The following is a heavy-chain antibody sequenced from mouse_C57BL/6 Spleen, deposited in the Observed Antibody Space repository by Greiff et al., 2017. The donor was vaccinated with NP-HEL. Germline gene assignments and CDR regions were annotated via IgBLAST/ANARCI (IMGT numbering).Heavy chain of an antibody. Sequence: QVQLKQPGAELVRPGSSVKLSCKASGYTFTSYWMHWVKQRPIQGLEWIGNIDPSDSETHYNQKFKDKATLTVDKSSSTAYMQLSSLTSEDSAVYYCARVDYDGGFAYWGQGTLVTVSA. CDR2: IDPSDSET. J-gene: IGHJ3*01. V-gene: IGHV1-52*01. CDR1: GYTFTSYW. CDR3: ARVDYDGGFAY. D-gene: IGHD2-4*01.